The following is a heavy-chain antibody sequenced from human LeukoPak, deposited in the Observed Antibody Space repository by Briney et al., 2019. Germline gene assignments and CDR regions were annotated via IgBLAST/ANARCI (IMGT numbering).Heavy chain of an antibody. CDR1: GGSISSSSYY. J-gene: IGHJ3*02. CDR2: IYYSGST. V-gene: IGHV4-39*07. Sequence: SETLSLTCTVSGGSISSSSYYWGWIRQPPGKGLEWIGSIYYSGSTYYNPPLKSRVTISVDTSKNQFSLKLSSVTAADTAVYFCASSTYQYDSSAYYVALDIWGQGTMVTVSS. CDR3: ASSTYQYDSSAYYVALDI. D-gene: IGHD3-22*01.